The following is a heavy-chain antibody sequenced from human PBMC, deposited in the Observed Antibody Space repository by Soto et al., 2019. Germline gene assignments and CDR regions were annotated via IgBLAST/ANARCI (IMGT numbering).Heavy chain of an antibody. CDR3: MRDGSTGWHFDS. D-gene: IGHD6-19*01. CDR2: TRQDGGQS. Sequence: EVQLVESGGGLVQPGGSLRLSCEASGFTLSSYWMSWIRQAPGKGLEWVANTRQDGGQSYLVDSVQGRFTISRDNAKNSVYLQMNSLRAEDTAVYYCMRDGSTGWHFDSCGQGTLVTVSS. CDR1: GFTLSSYW. J-gene: IGHJ4*02. V-gene: IGHV3-7*01.